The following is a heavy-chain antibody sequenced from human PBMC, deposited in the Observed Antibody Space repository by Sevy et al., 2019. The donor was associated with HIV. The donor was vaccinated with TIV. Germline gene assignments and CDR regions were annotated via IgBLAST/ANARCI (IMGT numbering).Heavy chain of an antibody. Sequence: SETLSLTCNVSGDSISGYYWSWIRQPPGKGLEWIGYIYYTRSTSYNPSLKSRVTISKDTSKNQVSLKLSSVIVADTAVYYCARGRPDYYYGMDVWGQGTTVTVSS. CDR1: GDSISGYY. CDR2: IYYTRST. J-gene: IGHJ6*02. V-gene: IGHV4-59*01. CDR3: ARGRPDYYYGMDV.